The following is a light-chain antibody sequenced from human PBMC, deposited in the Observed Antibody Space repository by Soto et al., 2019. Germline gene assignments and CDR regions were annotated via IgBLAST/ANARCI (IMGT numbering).Light chain of an antibody. CDR2: EVN. CDR3: SSYAGSNNFVV. V-gene: IGLV2-8*01. J-gene: IGLJ2*01. CDR1: SSDVGGYNY. Sequence: QSALTQPPSASGSPGQSVTISCTGTSSDVGGYNYVYWYQQHPGKAPKLMISEVNKRPSGVPDRFSGSKSGNTASLTVSGLQAEDEADYYCSSYAGSNNFVVFGGGTKVTVL.